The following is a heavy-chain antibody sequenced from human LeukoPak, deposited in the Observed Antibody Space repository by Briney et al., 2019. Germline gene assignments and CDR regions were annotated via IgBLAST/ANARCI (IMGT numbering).Heavy chain of an antibody. Sequence: GGSLRLSCAASGFTFGDYWMHWVRRPPWKGLEWVSRINPDGSSIRYADSVKGRFTISRDNAKNTVNLQMNDLRGEDSAVYYCTRDSSSGWVYWGQGTLVTVSS. J-gene: IGHJ4*02. CDR2: INPDGSSI. CDR1: GFTFGDYW. V-gene: IGHV3-74*01. D-gene: IGHD6-19*01. CDR3: TRDSSSGWVY.